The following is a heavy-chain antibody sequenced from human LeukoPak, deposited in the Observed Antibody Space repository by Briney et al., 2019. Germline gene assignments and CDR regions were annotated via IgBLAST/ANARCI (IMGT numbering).Heavy chain of an antibody. J-gene: IGHJ4*02. V-gene: IGHV3-33*01. CDR1: GFTFSNYG. D-gene: IGHD2-8*01. CDR3: ASVYVNPKCYRDY. Sequence: GGSLRLSCAASGFTFSNYGMHWVRQAPGKGLEWVAVIWYDGSNKYYTDSVKGRFTISRDNPKNTLYLQMNSLRAEDTAVYYCASVYVNPKCYRDYWGQGTQVTVSS. CDR2: IWYDGSNK.